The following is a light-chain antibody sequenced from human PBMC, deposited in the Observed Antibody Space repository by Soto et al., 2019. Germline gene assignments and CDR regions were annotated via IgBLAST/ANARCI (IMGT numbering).Light chain of an antibody. CDR2: EVS. Sequence: QSVLSQPPSASGSPGQSGTISCTGTSSDVGGYNYVSWYQQHPGKAPKLMIFEVSKRPSGVPDRFSGSKSGNTASLTVSGLQAEDEADYYCSSYAGSLYVFGTGNKVTVL. J-gene: IGLJ1*01. CDR3: SSYAGSLYV. V-gene: IGLV2-8*01. CDR1: SSDVGGYNY.